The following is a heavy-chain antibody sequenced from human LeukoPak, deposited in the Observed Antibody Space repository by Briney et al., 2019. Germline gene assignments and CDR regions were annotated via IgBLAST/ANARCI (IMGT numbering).Heavy chain of an antibody. Sequence: PSETLSLTCTVSGGSVSSGSYYWSWNRQPPGMGLECIWYIYYSGSTNYNPSLKSRVTISVDTSKNQFSLKLSSVTAADTAVYYCAREGLYGDYVWSLDYWGQRTLVTVSS. CDR2: IYYSGST. CDR3: AREGLYGDYVWSLDY. J-gene: IGHJ4*02. D-gene: IGHD4-17*01. CDR1: GGSVSSGSYY. V-gene: IGHV4-61*01.